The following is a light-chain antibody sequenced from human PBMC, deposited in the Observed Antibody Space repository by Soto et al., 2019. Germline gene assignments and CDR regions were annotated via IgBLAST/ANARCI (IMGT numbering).Light chain of an antibody. J-gene: IGKJ1*01. V-gene: IGKV3-20*01. CDR3: QQYNSLPT. CDR1: QSVTGTN. CDR2: DAV. Sequence: EIVLTQPPGTLSLSPGEGATLSCRASQSVTGTNLAWYQQRPGQAPRLLIYDAVRRATGIPDRFSGGGSGTDFTLIISSLQPDDFAIYYCQQYNSLPTFGQGTKVDIK.